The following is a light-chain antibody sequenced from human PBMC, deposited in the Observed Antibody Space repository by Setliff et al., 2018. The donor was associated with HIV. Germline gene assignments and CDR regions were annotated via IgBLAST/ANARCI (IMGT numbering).Light chain of an antibody. V-gene: IGLV2-14*02. CDR2: EVS. CDR3: SSYTSADTYV. J-gene: IGLJ1*01. Sequence: QSALTQPASVSGSPGQSITISCTGTSSDVGSFNLVSWYQQHPGKAPKLMIYEVSNRSSGVSNRFSGSKSGITASLTISGLQADDEADYYCSSYTSADTYVFGSGTKVTVL. CDR1: SSDVGSFNL.